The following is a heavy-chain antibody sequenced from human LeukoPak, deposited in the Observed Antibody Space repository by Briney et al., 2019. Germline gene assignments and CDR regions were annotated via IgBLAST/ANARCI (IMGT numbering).Heavy chain of an antibody. D-gene: IGHD1-7*01. CDR1: GGTFSSYA. CDR2: IIPIFGTA. J-gene: IGHJ3*02. Sequence: EASVKVSFTASGGTFSSYAISWVRQAPGQGLEWMGGIIPIFGTANYAQKFQGRVTITADESTSTAYMELSSLRSEDTAVYYCAGGGTTETNTAFDIWGQGTMVTVSS. CDR3: AGGGTTETNTAFDI. V-gene: IGHV1-69*13.